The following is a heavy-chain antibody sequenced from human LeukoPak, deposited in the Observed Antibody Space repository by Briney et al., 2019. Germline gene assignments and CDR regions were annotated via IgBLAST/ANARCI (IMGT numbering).Heavy chain of an antibody. J-gene: IGHJ4*02. CDR1: GFTFSSYS. V-gene: IGHV3-30*02. CDR3: ANGDYGSGIFDY. Sequence: GGSLRLSCAASGFTFSSYSMNWVRQAPGKGLEWVAFIRYDGSNKYYADSVKGRFTISRDSSKNTLYLQMNSLRAEDTAVYYCANGDYGSGIFDYWGQGTLVTVSS. D-gene: IGHD3-10*01. CDR2: IRYDGSNK.